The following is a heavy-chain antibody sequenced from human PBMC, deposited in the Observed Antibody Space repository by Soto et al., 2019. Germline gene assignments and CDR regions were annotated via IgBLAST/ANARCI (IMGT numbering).Heavy chain of an antibody. J-gene: IGHJ4*02. CDR2: IYYSGSS. D-gene: IGHD3-10*01. V-gene: IGHV4-31*03. CDR1: GGSISSGGYL. Sequence: QVQLQESGPGLVKPSQTLSLTCTVAGGSISSGGYLWSWIRQHTGKGLEWIGYIYYSGSSYYNPSLKSRVTISLDTSENQFSLKLSSVTAAYTAVYYCARGVARFGDPASYFGYWGQGTLVTVSS. CDR3: ARGVARFGDPASYFGY.